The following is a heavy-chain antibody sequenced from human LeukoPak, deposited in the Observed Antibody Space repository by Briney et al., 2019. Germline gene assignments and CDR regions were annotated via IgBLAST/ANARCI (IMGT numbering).Heavy chain of an antibody. D-gene: IGHD2-15*01. V-gene: IGHV1-3*03. J-gene: IGHJ5*02. CDR1: GYTFTSYA. CDR2: INAGNGNT. Sequence: GASVKVSCKASGYTFTSYAMHWVRQAPGQRLEWMGWINAGNGNTKYSQEFQGRVTITRDTSASTAYMELSSLRSEDMAVYYCARAESYCSGGSCYSYWFDPWGQGTLVTVSS. CDR3: ARAESYCSGGSCYSYWFDP.